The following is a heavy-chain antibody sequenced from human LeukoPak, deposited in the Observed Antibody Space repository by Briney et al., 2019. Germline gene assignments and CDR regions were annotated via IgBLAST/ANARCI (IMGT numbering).Heavy chain of an antibody. CDR1: GYRFTSYW. V-gene: IGHV5-51*01. J-gene: IGHJ4*02. Sequence: GESLKISFNGSGYRFTSYWNGWVRQMPGKGLEWMGIIYTGDSDTRYSPSFQGQVTSSADKSISTAYLQWSSLKASDTAMYYCARQGCSGGSCYSDEDYWGQGTLVTVSS. D-gene: IGHD2-15*01. CDR2: IYTGDSDT. CDR3: ARQGCSGGSCYSDEDY.